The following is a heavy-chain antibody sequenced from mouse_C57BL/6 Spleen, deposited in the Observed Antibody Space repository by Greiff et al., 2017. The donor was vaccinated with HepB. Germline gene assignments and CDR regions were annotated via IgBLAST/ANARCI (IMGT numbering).Heavy chain of an antibody. D-gene: IGHD2-3*01. CDR3: ARDRIYDGFFYAMDY. Sequence: EVMLVESEGGLVQPGSSMKLSCTASGFTFSDYYMAWVRQVPEKGLEWVANINYDGSSTYYLDSLKSRFIISRDNAKNILYLQMSSLKSEDTATYYCARDRIYDGFFYAMDYWGQGTSVTVSS. CDR2: INYDGSST. CDR1: GFTFSDYY. J-gene: IGHJ4*01. V-gene: IGHV5-16*01.